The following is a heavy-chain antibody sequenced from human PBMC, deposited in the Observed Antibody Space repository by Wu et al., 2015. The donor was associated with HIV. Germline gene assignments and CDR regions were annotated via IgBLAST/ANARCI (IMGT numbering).Heavy chain of an antibody. Sequence: QVHLVQSGAEVKKPGASVKVSCKASGYPFTSYGISWVRQAPGQGLEWMGWISTYNDNTDSAQKLQGRVTLTTDTSTSTAYMELRSLRSDDTAMYYCARDPGFGSSWDYYYYGMDVWGQGTTVTVS. J-gene: IGHJ6*02. CDR1: GYPFTSYG. V-gene: IGHV1-18*01. D-gene: IGHD6-13*01. CDR2: ISTYNDNT. CDR3: ARDPGFGSSWDYYYYGMDV.